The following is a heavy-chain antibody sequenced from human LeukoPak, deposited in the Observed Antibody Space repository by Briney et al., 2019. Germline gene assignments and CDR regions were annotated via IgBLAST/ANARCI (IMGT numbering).Heavy chain of an antibody. Sequence: SETLSLTCTVSGGSISSYYWSWIRQPPGKGPEWIGYIYYSGSTNYNPSLKSRVTISVDTSKNQFSLKLSSVTAADTAVYYCARRREPWSSVRVGWYFDLWGRGTLVTVSS. J-gene: IGHJ2*01. V-gene: IGHV4-59*08. CDR1: GGSISSYY. CDR2: IYYSGST. D-gene: IGHD3-10*02. CDR3: ARRREPWSSVRVGWYFDL.